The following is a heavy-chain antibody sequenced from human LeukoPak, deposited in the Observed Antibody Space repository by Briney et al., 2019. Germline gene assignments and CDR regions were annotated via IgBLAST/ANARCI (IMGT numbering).Heavy chain of an antibody. CDR1: GGSISSYY. CDR3: ARSSGWPKKGCFDY. J-gene: IGHJ4*02. V-gene: IGHV4-59*01. D-gene: IGHD6-19*01. Sequence: SETLSLTCTVSGGSISSYYWSWIRQPPGKGLEWIGYIYYSGSTNYNPSLKSRVTISVDTSKNQFSLKLSSVTAADTAVYYCARSSGWPKKGCFDYWGQGTLVTVSS. CDR2: IYYSGST.